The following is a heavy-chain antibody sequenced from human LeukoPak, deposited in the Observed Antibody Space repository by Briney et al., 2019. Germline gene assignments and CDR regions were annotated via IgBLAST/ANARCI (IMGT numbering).Heavy chain of an antibody. J-gene: IGHJ6*02. CDR3: ARGQDLITFGGVIVRGGMDV. CDR2: MNPNSGNT. CDR1: GYTFTGYY. V-gene: IGHV1-8*02. D-gene: IGHD3-16*02. Sequence: ASVKVSCKASGYTFTGYYMHWVRQAPGQGLEWMGWMNPNSGNTGYAQKFQGRVTMTRNTSISTAYMELSSLRSEDTAVYYCARGQDLITFGGVIVRGGMDVWGQGTTVTVSS.